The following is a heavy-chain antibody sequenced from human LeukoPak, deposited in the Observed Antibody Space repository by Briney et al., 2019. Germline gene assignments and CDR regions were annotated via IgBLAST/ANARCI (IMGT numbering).Heavy chain of an antibody. CDR3: ASDFDS. CDR1: GGPFSSFH. V-gene: IGHV4-4*07. Sequence: SETLSLTCTVSGGPFSSFHWSWIRQPAGKGLEWLGLIYTSGSTNYSPSLKSRLTMSVDASKHQFSLKLSSVTAADTAVYYCASDFDSWGQGTLVTVSS. J-gene: IGHJ4*02. CDR2: IYTSGST.